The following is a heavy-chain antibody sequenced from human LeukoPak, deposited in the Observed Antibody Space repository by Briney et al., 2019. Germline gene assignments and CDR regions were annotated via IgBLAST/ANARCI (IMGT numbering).Heavy chain of an antibody. V-gene: IGHV4-59*12. CDR3: ARDGSQTTVTTWWFDP. CDR1: GGSISSYY. D-gene: IGHD4-17*01. Sequence: PSETLSLTCTVSGGSISSYYWSWIRQPPGKGLEWIGYIYYSGSTNYSPSLKSRVTISVDTSKNQFSLKLSSVTAADTAVYYCARDGSQTTVTTWWFDPWGQGTLVTVSS. CDR2: IYYSGST. J-gene: IGHJ5*02.